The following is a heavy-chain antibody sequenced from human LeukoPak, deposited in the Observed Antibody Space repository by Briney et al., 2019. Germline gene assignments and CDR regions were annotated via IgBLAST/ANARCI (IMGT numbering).Heavy chain of an antibody. CDR2: ISNSGGST. CDR3: ARDRYYYGMDV. J-gene: IGHJ6*02. Sequence: PGGSLRLSCVASGFTFNTHPMSWVRQAPGKGLEWVSSISNSGGSTYYADSVKGRFTISRDNSKNTLYLQMNSLRAEDTAVYYCARDRYYYGMDVWGQGTTVTVSS. V-gene: IGHV3-23*01. CDR1: GFTFNTHP.